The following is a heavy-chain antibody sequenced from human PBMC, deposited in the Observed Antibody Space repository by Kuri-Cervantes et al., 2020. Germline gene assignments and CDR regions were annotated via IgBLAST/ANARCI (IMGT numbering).Heavy chain of an antibody. CDR3: ASAEDERPEFGY. J-gene: IGHJ4*02. Sequence: GSLRLSCAVYGGSFSGYYWSWIRQPPGKGLEWIGEINHSGSTNYNPSLKSRVTISVDTSKNQFSLKLSSVTAADTAVYYCASAEDERPEFGYWGQGTLVTVSS. CDR2: INHSGST. CDR1: GGSFSGYY. V-gene: IGHV4-34*01. D-gene: IGHD5-24*01.